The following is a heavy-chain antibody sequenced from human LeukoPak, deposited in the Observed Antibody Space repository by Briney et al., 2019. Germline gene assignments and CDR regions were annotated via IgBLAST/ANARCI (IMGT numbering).Heavy chain of an antibody. V-gene: IGHV3-73*01. D-gene: IGHD6-19*01. CDR1: GFTFSGSA. J-gene: IGHJ4*02. CDR2: IRSKANSYAT. Sequence: GGSLRLSCAASGFTFSGSAMHWVRQASGKGLEWVGRIRSKANSYATAYAASVKGRFTISRDDSKNTAYLQMNSPKTEDTAVHYCTRAAGYSSGFYIDYWGQGTLVTVSS. CDR3: TRAAGYSSGFYIDY.